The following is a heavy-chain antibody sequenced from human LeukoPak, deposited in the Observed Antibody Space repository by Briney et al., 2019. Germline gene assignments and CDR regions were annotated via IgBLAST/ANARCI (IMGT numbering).Heavy chain of an antibody. CDR2: MKPNSGKT. J-gene: IGHJ4*02. CDR3: ARGGRGYDFWSGPDY. CDR1: GYTFTSYD. V-gene: IGHV1-8*03. Sequence: ASVKVSCKASGYTFTSYDINWVRQATGKGQEWRGWMKPNSGKTGYAQKFQGRVTITRNTSIRTDNMELSSQRSEDTAVYYCARGGRGYDFWSGPDYWGQGTLVTVSS. D-gene: IGHD3-3*01.